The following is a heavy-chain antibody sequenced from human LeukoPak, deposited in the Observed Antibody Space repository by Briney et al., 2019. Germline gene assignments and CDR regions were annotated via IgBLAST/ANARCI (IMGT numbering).Heavy chain of an antibody. CDR3: ARLRGATAAHNWFDP. V-gene: IGHV4-39*07. Sequence: SETLSLTCTVSGGSISSSSYYWGWIRQPPGKGLEWIGSIYYSGSTYYNPSLKSRVTISVDTSKNQFSLKLSSVTAADTAVYYCARLRGATAAHNWFDPWGQGTLVTVSS. J-gene: IGHJ5*02. CDR2: IYYSGST. D-gene: IGHD6-25*01. CDR1: GGSISSSSYY.